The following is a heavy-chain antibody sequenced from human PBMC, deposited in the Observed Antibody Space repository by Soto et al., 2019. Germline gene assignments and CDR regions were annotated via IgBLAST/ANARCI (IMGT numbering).Heavy chain of an antibody. CDR1: GGLLNSSPHY. V-gene: IGHV4-39*01. CDR2: VYYRGSA. J-gene: IGHJ4*02. D-gene: IGHD2-8*01. Sequence: SETLSLTCSVAGGLLNSSPHYWGWVRQSPGKGLEWIGNVYYRGSAYYNPSLESRVTISLDTSTNQFSLQLTSVIAADTALYFCAATWVGSGQVHTNGYFYLDSWGPGMLVT. CDR3: AATWVGSGQVHTNGYFYLDS.